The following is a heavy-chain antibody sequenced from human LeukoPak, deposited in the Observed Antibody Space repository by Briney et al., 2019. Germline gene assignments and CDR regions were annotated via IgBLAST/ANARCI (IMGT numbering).Heavy chain of an antibody. D-gene: IGHD5-18*01. Sequence: ASVKVSCKASGYTSSSPDINWVRQATGRGLEWLGWMNPRDNTGYAQRFQGRVTLTRDRSINTAYMELSSLRSDDTAVYYCARYIQGVGFDIWGQGTMVTVSA. CDR1: GYTSSSPD. V-gene: IGHV1-8*01. J-gene: IGHJ3*02. CDR3: ARYIQGVGFDI. CDR2: MNPRDNT.